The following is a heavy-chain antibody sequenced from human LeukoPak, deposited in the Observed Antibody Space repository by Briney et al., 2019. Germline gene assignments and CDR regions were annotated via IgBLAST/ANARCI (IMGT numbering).Heavy chain of an antibody. D-gene: IGHD6-19*01. CDR1: GFTFSSYG. CDR3: AKLAVAGTVYNWFDP. Sequence: HPGGSLRLSCAASGFTFSSYGMHWVRQAPGKGLEWVAFIRYDGSNKYYADSVKGRFTISRDNSKNTLYLQMNSLRAEDTAVYCCAKLAVAGTVYNWFDPWGQGTLVTVSS. V-gene: IGHV3-30*02. J-gene: IGHJ5*02. CDR2: IRYDGSNK.